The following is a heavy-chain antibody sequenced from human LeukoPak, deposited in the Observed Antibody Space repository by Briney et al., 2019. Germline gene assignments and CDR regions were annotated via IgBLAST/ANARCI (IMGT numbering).Heavy chain of an antibody. J-gene: IGHJ4*02. CDR1: GFTFSSYA. D-gene: IGHD3-22*01. Sequence: GGSLRLSCAASGFTFSSYAISWVRQAPGKGLEWVSAISGSGGDTWYADSVRGRFTISRDNSKNTLYMQVNSLRAEDTAVYYCAKDYYDISGSRYDFWGQGTLVTVSS. CDR3: AKDYYDISGSRYDF. CDR2: ISGSGGDT. V-gene: IGHV3-23*01.